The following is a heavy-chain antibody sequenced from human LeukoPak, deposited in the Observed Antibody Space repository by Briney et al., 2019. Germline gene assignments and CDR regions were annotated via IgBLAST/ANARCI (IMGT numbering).Heavy chain of an antibody. Sequence: GGSLRLSCAASGFTFSSYAMSWVRQAPGKGLEWVSAISGSGGSTYYADSVKGRFTISRDNSKNTLYLQMNSLRAEDTAVYYCAKPMTHRPPAANYFDYWGQGTLDTVSS. CDR1: GFTFSSYA. D-gene: IGHD2-2*01. J-gene: IGHJ4*02. CDR3: AKPMTHRPPAANYFDY. CDR2: ISGSGGST. V-gene: IGHV3-23*01.